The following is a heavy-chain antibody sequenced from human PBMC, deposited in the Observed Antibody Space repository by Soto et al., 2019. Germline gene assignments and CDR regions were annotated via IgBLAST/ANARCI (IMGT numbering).Heavy chain of an antibody. D-gene: IGHD2-21*01. J-gene: IGHJ4*02. CDR1: GFTFSSYG. CDR2: ISYDGSNK. Sequence: WGSLRLPCAASGFTFSSYGMHCVRQAPGKGLEWVAVISYDGSNKYYADSVKGRFTISRDNSKNTLYLQMNSLRAEDTAVYYCASNSLPLYFDYWGQGTLVTVSS. CDR3: ASNSLPLYFDY. V-gene: IGHV3-30*03.